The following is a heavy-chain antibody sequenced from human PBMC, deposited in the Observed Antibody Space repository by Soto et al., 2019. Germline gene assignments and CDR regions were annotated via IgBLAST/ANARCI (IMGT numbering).Heavy chain of an antibody. CDR1: GFTFSSYA. V-gene: IGHV3-30-3*01. Sequence: QVQLVESGGGVVQPGRSLRLSCAASGFTFSSYAMHWVRQASGKGLEWVAVISYDGSNKYYADSVKGRFTISRDNSKNTLYLQMNSLRAEDTAVYYCARDSTGDTMGSAFDYWGQGTLVTVSS. J-gene: IGHJ4*02. D-gene: IGHD2-15*01. CDR2: ISYDGSNK. CDR3: ARDSTGDTMGSAFDY.